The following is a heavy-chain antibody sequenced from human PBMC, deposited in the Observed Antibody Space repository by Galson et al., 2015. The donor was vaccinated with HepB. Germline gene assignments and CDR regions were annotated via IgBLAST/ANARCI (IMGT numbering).Heavy chain of an antibody. V-gene: IGHV1-69*06. J-gene: IGHJ5*02. CDR3: ARDVAAAGNNWFDP. Sequence: SVKVSCKASGGTFSSYAISWVRQAPGQGLEWMGGIIPIFGTANYAQKFQGRVTITADKSTSTAYMELRSLRSDDTAVYYCARDVAAAGNNWFDPWGQGTLVTVSS. D-gene: IGHD6-13*01. CDR2: IIPIFGTA. CDR1: GGTFSSYA.